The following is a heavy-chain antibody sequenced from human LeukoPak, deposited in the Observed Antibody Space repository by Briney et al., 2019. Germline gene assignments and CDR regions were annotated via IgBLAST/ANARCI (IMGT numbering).Heavy chain of an antibody. D-gene: IGHD4-17*01. J-gene: IGHJ4*02. CDR3: ALLLSTVTTSDY. Sequence: ASVKVSCKASGYTFTNYGISWVRQAPGQGLEWMGWISAYNGNTNYAQNLQGRVTMTTDTSTSTAYMELRSLRSDDTAVYYCALLLSTVTTSDYWGQGTLVTVSS. CDR1: GYTFTNYG. V-gene: IGHV1-18*01. CDR2: ISAYNGNT.